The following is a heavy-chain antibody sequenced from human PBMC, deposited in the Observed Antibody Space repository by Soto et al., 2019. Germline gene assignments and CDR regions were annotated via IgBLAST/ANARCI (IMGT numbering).Heavy chain of an antibody. Sequence: QVQLVQSGAEVKKPGASVKVSCKASGYTFTSYGISWVRQAPGQGLEWMGWISAYNGNKKYAQKPQGRVTMTTVTSTSIAYMKLRSLRSHDTAVYYWARDSVQQLFDYWGQRPLVTFSS. CDR2: ISAYNGNK. J-gene: IGHJ4*02. CDR3: ARDSVQQLFDY. V-gene: IGHV1-18*01. D-gene: IGHD6-13*01. CDR1: GYTFTSYG.